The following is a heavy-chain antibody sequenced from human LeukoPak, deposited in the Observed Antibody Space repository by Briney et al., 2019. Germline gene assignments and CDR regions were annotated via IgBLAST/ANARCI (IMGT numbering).Heavy chain of an antibody. V-gene: IGHV3-48*02. J-gene: IGHJ4*02. CDR2: ISSGSSTI. Sequence: GGSLRLSCAASGFTFSSYSMNWGRQAPGGGLEWLSYISSGSSTIYYADSVKGRFTISRDNDKNSVYLQMNSLRDEDTSVYYCARGGNIDFWGQGTLVIVSS. CDR3: ARGGNIDF. CDR1: GFTFSSYS. D-gene: IGHD3-10*01.